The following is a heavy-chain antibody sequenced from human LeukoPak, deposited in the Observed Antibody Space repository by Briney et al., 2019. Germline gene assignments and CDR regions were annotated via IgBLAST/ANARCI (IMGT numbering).Heavy chain of an antibody. D-gene: IGHD1-26*01. CDR3: AKDTPDLYSGSYSRHRGIYYFDY. Sequence: PGGSLRLSCAASGFTFSSYGMSWVRQAPGKGLEWVSAISGSGGSTYYADSVKGRFTISRDNSKNTLYLQMNSLRAEDTAVYYCAKDTPDLYSGSYSRHRGIYYFDYWGQGTLVTVSS. CDR1: GFTFSSYG. V-gene: IGHV3-23*01. J-gene: IGHJ4*02. CDR2: ISGSGGST.